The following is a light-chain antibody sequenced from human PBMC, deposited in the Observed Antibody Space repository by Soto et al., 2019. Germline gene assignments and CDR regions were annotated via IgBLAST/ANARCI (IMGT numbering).Light chain of an antibody. CDR2: LDSDGSH. Sequence: QSVLTKSPSASASRGASVKLTCTLSCGHSSYAIAWHQQQPEKGPRYLMKLDSDGSHTKGDAIPDRFSGSSSGAERYLTISSLQSEDEADYYCQTWGTGIHVVFGGGTQLTVL. CDR1: CGHSSYA. V-gene: IGLV4-69*01. J-gene: IGLJ2*01. CDR3: QTWGTGIHVV.